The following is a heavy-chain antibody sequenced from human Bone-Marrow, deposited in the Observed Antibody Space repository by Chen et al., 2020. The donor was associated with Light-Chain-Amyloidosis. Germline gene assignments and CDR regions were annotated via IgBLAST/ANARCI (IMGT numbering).Heavy chain of an antibody. CDR1: GFTFDDFT. V-gene: IGHV3-43*01. J-gene: IGHJ4*02. D-gene: IGHD2-2*01. CDR2: ISWDGRST. CDR3: VKDIEQYQLLFGLGY. Sequence: EVQLVESGGVVVQPGGSLRLSCAASGFTFDDFTMHWVRQVPGKGLEWVSLISWDGRSTYYADSVKGRFTISRDNSKNSLYLQMNSLRTDDTALYYCVKDIEQYQLLFGLGYWGQGTLVTVSS.